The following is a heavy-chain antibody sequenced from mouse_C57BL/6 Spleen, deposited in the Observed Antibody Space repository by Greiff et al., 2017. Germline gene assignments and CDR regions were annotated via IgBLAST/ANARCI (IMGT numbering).Heavy chain of an antibody. CDR1: GFSLTSYG. V-gene: IGHV2-6-1*01. CDR3: ARHGYGRGYFDV. CDR2: IWSDGST. J-gene: IGHJ1*03. Sequence: QVQLQQSGPGLVAPSQSLSITCTVSGFSLTSYGVHWVRQPPGKGLEWLVVIWSDGSTTYNSALKSRLSISKDNSKSQVFLKMNSRQTDDTAMDYCARHGYGRGYFDVWGTGTTVTVSA. D-gene: IGHD1-1*01.